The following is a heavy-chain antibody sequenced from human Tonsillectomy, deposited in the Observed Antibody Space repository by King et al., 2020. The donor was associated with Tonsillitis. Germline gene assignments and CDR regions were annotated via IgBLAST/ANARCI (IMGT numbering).Heavy chain of an antibody. V-gene: IGHV3-30-3*01. CDR1: GFSFSSYA. CDR3: AKVREDGNWGSFDY. CDR2: ISYHGTNK. J-gene: IGHJ4*02. D-gene: IGHD7-27*01. Sequence: HVQLVESGGGVVQPGRSLRLSCAASGFSFSSYAIHWVRQAPGKGLEWVAVISYHGTNKNYADSVKGRFTISRDNSKNTLYLQMNSLRPEDTAVYYCAKVREDGNWGSFDYWGQGTLVTVSS.